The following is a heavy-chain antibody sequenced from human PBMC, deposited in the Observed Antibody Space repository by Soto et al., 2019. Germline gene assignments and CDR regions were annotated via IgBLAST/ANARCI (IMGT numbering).Heavy chain of an antibody. CDR2: IYYSGST. CDR3: ARGILELRDNYYYGMDV. CDR1: GGSMSSGGYY. J-gene: IGHJ6*02. Sequence: PSWTLSLTCTFSGGSMSSGGYYWSWIRQHPGKGLEWIGYIYYSGSTYYNPSLKSRVTISVDTSKNQFSLKLSSVTAADTAVYYCARGILELRDNYYYGMDVWGQGTTVTVSS. V-gene: IGHV4-31*03. D-gene: IGHD1-7*01.